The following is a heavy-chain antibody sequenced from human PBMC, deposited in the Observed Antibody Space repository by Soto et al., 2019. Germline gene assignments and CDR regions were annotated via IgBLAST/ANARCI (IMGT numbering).Heavy chain of an antibody. CDR2: IIPILGIA. J-gene: IGHJ6*02. D-gene: IGHD3-10*01. Sequence: QVQLVQSGAEVKKPGSSVKVSCKGSGGTFSSYTISWVRQAPGQGLEWMGRIIPILGIANHAQKFQGRVTITADKSTSTAYMELSSLSSEDTAVYYCARFRGSYGMDAWGQGTTVTVSS. CDR1: GGTFSSYT. V-gene: IGHV1-69*02. CDR3: ARFRGSYGMDA.